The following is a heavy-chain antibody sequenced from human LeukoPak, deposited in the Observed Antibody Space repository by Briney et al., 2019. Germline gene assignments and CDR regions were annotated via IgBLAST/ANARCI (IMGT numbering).Heavy chain of an antibody. CDR2: ISAYNGNT. Sequence: ASVKVSCKASGYTFTSYGISWVRQAPGQGLEWMGWISAYNGNTNYAQKFQGRVTITADKSTSTAYMELSSLRSEDTAVYYCAGDIVVVPAAFWFDPWGQGTLVTVSS. J-gene: IGHJ5*02. CDR1: GYTFTSYG. D-gene: IGHD2-2*01. V-gene: IGHV1-18*01. CDR3: AGDIVVVPAAFWFDP.